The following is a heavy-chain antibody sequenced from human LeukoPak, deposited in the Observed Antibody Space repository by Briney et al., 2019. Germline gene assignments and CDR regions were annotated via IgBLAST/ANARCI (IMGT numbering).Heavy chain of an antibody. D-gene: IGHD6-19*01. J-gene: IGHJ4*02. V-gene: IGHV4-39*01. CDR1: GGSISSSSYY. CDR2: IYYSGST. CDR3: ARGYGKQWLVPFDY. Sequence: PSETLSLTCTVSGGSISSSSYYWGWIRQPPGKGLEWIGSIYYSGSTYYNPSLKSRVTISVDTSKNQFSLKLSSVTAADTAVYYCARGYGKQWLVPFDYWGQGTLVTVSS.